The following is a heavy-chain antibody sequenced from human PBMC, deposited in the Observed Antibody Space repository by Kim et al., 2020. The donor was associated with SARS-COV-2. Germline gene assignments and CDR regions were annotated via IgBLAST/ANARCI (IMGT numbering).Heavy chain of an antibody. D-gene: IGHD1-26*01. V-gene: IGHV3-30*03. CDR1: GFNFNTYG. J-gene: IGHJ4*02. CDR2: ISYAGSNK. Sequence: GGSLRLSCAASGFNFNTYGMHWVRQAPGKGLEWVAVISYAGSNKYYADSVKGRFTISRDNSKNTLYLQMNSLRIEDTAVYYCAISCSGSYFRYDYWGQGTLVTVSS. CDR3: AISCSGSYFRYDY.